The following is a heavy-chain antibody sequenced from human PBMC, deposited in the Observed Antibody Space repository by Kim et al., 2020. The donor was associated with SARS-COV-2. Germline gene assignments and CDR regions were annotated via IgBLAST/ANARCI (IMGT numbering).Heavy chain of an antibody. CDR3: ARDRRWTCGGDCYSRWFDP. CDR1: GGTFSSYA. Sequence: SVKVSCKASGGTFSSYAISWVRQAPGQGLEWMGGIIPIFGTANYAQKFQGRVTITADESTSTAYMELSSLRSEDTAVYYCARDRRWTCGGDCYSRWFDPWGQGTLVTVSS. J-gene: IGHJ5*02. D-gene: IGHD2-21*02. CDR2: IIPIFGTA. V-gene: IGHV1-69*13.